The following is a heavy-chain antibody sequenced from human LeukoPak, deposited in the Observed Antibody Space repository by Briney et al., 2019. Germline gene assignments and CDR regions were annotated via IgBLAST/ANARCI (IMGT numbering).Heavy chain of an antibody. CDR3: ARGKYCSSTSCWDDAFDI. V-gene: IGHV3-33*01. CDR2: IWYDGSNK. CDR1: GFTFSSYG. D-gene: IGHD2-2*01. Sequence: GSLELSCAASGFTFSSYGMHGARQAPGKGREWVAVIWYDGSNKYYADSVKGRFTISRDNSKNTLYLQMNSLRAEDTAVYYCARGKYCSSTSCWDDAFDIWGQGTMVTVSS. J-gene: IGHJ3*02.